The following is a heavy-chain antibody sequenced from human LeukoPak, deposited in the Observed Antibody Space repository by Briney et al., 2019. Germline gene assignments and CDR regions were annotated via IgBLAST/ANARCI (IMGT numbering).Heavy chain of an antibody. Sequence: ASVKVSCKASGYTFISYGITWVRQAPGQGLEWMGRVSPYSGNTYYSQRFQDRVIITKDTSTGTAYMDLRDLRTDDTAMYYCARSLTIREGDAFDIWGQGTMVTVSS. V-gene: IGHV1-18*01. D-gene: IGHD3-10*01. CDR2: VSPYSGNT. CDR1: GYTFISYG. CDR3: ARSLTIREGDAFDI. J-gene: IGHJ3*02.